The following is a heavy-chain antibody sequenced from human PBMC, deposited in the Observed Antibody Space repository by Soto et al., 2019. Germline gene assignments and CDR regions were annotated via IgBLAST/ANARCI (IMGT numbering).Heavy chain of an antibody. V-gene: IGHV4-30-4*01. Sequence: PSETLSLTCTVSGGSISSGDYYWSWIRQPPGKGLEWIGYIYYSGSTFYNPSLKNRVTISLDTSKIQFSLKLSSVTAADTAVYYCASRDPGTSVDYWGQGTLVTVSS. CDR3: ASRDPGTSVDY. D-gene: IGHD1-7*01. CDR1: GGSISSGDYY. CDR2: IYYSGST. J-gene: IGHJ4*02.